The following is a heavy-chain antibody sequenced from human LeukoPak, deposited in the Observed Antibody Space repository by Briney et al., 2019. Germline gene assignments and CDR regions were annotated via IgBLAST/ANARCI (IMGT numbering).Heavy chain of an antibody. CDR2: IGSSSSTI. J-gene: IGHJ4*02. Sequence: GSLRLSCAASGFTFSSYSMNWVRQAPGKGLEWVSYIGSSSSTIYYADSMKGRFTISRDNAKNSLYLQMNSLRADDTAVYYCARDRGAARHFDYWGQGTLVTVSS. D-gene: IGHD6-6*01. V-gene: IGHV3-48*04. CDR3: ARDRGAARHFDY. CDR1: GFTFSSYS.